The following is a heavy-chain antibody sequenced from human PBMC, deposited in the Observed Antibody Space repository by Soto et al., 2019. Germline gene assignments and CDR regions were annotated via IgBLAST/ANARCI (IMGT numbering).Heavy chain of an antibody. CDR1: GFTVSSNG. CDR3: ARGPRSCSSTSCYTVDY. CDR2: ISYGGANK. J-gene: IGHJ4*02. D-gene: IGHD2-2*02. V-gene: IGHV3-30*03. Sequence: PGRSLRLSCAASGFTVSSNGMHWVRQAPGKGLEWVAVISYGGANKYYVSSVKGRFTISRDNSKKTLFLQMDSLRPEETALYFCARGPRSCSSTSCYTVDYLGRGTLVTVPS.